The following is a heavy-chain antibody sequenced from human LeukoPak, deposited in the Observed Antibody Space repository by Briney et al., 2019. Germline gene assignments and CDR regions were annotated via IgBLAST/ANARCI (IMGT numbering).Heavy chain of an antibody. CDR2: ISGSGGST. V-gene: IGHV3-23*01. CDR1: GFTFSSYG. D-gene: IGHD3-22*01. J-gene: IGHJ4*02. CDR3: AKDHLVSYYYDSSGYFDY. Sequence: PGGSLRLSCAASGFTFSSYGMSWVRQAPGKGLEWVSAISGSGGSTYYADSVKGRFTISRDNSKNTLYLQMNSLRAEDTAVYYCAKDHLVSYYYDSSGYFDYWGQGTLVTVSS.